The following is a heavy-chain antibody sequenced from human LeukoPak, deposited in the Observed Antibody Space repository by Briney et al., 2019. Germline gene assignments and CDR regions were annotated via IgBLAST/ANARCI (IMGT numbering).Heavy chain of an antibody. CDR2: ISSSSSYI. CDR1: GFTFSSYS. CDR3: ARGEGVVVVTAIRDFDY. D-gene: IGHD2-21*02. J-gene: IGHJ4*02. V-gene: IGHV3-21*01. Sequence: GSLRLSCAASGFTFSSYSMNWVRPAPGKGLEWVSSISSSSSYIYYADSVKGRFTISRDNAKNSLYLQMNSLRAEDTAVYYCARGEGVVVVTAIRDFDYWGQGTLVTVSS.